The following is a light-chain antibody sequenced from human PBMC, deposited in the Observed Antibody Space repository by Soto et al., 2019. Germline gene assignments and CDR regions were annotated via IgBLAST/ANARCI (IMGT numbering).Light chain of an antibody. CDR2: AVS. V-gene: IGKV3-20*01. CDR3: QQYEGSPYT. CDR1: QSIKNGY. J-gene: IGKJ2*01. Sequence: EIVLTQSPGTLSLSPWERATLSCRASQSIKNGYLAWYQHKRGRGPRLLIYAVSARATGIPDRFGGSGSGTDFTLTISRLEPEDLAVYFCQQYEGSPYTFGQGTK.